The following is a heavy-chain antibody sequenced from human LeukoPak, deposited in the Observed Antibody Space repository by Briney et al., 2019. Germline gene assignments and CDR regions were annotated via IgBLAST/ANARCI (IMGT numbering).Heavy chain of an antibody. CDR3: ATLVVVVGRFDY. Sequence: ASVKVSCKVSGYTFTDYYMHWVQQAPGKGLEWMGLVDPEDGETIYAEKFQGRVTITADTSTDTAYVELSSLRSEDTAVYYCATLVVVVGRFDYWGQGTLVTVSS. J-gene: IGHJ4*02. CDR1: GYTFTDYY. CDR2: VDPEDGET. D-gene: IGHD2-21*01. V-gene: IGHV1-69-2*01.